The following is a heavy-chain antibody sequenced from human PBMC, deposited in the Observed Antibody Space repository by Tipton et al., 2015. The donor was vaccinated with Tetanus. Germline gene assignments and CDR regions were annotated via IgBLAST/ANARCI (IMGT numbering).Heavy chain of an antibody. CDR1: GFIFSSYG. CDR2: SWYDGTDK. Sequence: SLRLSCAASGFIFSSYGTHWVRQAPGKGLEWVAVSWYDGTDKYYADSVKGRFTISRDNSKNTLYLQRNSLRAEDTAVYYCAREADCSGGSCFSGGFDNWGQGTQVTVSS. J-gene: IGHJ4*02. CDR3: AREADCSGGSCFSGGFDN. D-gene: IGHD2-15*01. V-gene: IGHV3-33*01.